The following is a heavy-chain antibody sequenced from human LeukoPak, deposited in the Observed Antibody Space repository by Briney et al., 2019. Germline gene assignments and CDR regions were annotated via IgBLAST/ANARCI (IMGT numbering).Heavy chain of an antibody. Sequence: SETLSLTCTVSGGSISSYYWSWIRQPPGKGLEWIGDIHYSGSTNYNPSLKSRVTISVDTSKNQFSLKLSSVTAADTAVYYCARGLRSVTDYWGQGTLVTVSS. D-gene: IGHD4-17*01. CDR1: GGSISSYY. J-gene: IGHJ4*02. CDR2: IHYSGST. CDR3: ARGLRSVTDY. V-gene: IGHV4-59*12.